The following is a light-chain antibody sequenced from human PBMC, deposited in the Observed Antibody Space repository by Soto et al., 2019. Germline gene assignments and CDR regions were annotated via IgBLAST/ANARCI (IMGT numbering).Light chain of an antibody. CDR1: QSVGTY. CDR2: GAS. V-gene: IGKV3-20*01. Sequence: EIVLTQSPGTLSLSPGERATLSCRASQSVGTYLAWYQQKPGQAPRLLIYGASSRATGIPDRFSGSGSGTDVTLTISRLEPEDSAVYYCQQYVSIPLTLGGGTKVDIK. J-gene: IGKJ4*01. CDR3: QQYVSIPLT.